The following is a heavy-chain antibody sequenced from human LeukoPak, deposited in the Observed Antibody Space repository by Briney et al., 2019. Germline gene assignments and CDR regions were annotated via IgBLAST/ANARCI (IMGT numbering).Heavy chain of an antibody. J-gene: IGHJ4*02. CDR2: IISSGSTI. CDR1: GFTFSDYY. V-gene: IGHV3-11*01. Sequence: GGSLRLSCAASGFTFSDYYMSWIRQAPGKGLEWVSYIISSGSTIYYADSVKGRFTIFRDNAKNSLYLQMNSLRAEDTAVYYCARDPFYDILTGPRYYFDYWGQGTLVTVSS. CDR3: ARDPFYDILTGPRYYFDY. D-gene: IGHD3-9*01.